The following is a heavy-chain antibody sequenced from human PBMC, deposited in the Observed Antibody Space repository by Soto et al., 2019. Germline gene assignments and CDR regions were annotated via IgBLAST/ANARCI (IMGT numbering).Heavy chain of an antibody. CDR3: TREGVVGATCFDY. Sequence: GASVKVSCKASGGTFSSYAISWVRQAPGQGLEWMGGIIPIFGTANYAQKFQGRVTITADESTSTAYMELSSLRSEDTAVYYCTREGVVGATCFDYWGQGTLVTVSS. D-gene: IGHD1-26*01. J-gene: IGHJ4*02. V-gene: IGHV1-69*13. CDR1: GGTFSSYA. CDR2: IIPIFGTA.